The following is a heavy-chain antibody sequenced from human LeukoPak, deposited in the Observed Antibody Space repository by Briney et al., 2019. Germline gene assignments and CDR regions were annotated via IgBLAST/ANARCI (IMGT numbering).Heavy chain of an antibody. CDR1: GFTFSNYW. CDR2: INPDGSST. CDR3: AKVYDNQLLFNWFDP. J-gene: IGHJ5*02. D-gene: IGHD2-2*01. Sequence: PGGSLRLSCAASGFTFSNYWMHWVRQAPGKGLVWVSRINPDGSSTSYVDSVKGRFTISRDNSKNTLYLQMNSLRAEDTAVYYCAKVYDNQLLFNWFDPWGQGTLVTVSS. V-gene: IGHV3-74*01.